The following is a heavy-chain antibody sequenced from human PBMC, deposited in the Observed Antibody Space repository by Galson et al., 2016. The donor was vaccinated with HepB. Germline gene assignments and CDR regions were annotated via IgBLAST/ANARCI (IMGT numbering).Heavy chain of an antibody. Sequence: SVKVSCKASGYTFTTYAMYWVRQAPGQRLEWMGWINAANGDTKYSQKLQGRGTITWDTSANTAYMELSRLRSEDTAVYYCARGHIVATVDYYYYGLDVWGQGTTVTVSS. D-gene: IGHD5-12*01. CDR3: ARGHIVATVDYYYYGLDV. CDR2: INAANGDT. J-gene: IGHJ6*02. CDR1: GYTFTTYA. V-gene: IGHV1-3*01.